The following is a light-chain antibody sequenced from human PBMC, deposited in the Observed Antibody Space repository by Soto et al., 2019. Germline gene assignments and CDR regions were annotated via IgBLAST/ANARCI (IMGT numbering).Light chain of an antibody. Sequence: AIQLTQSPSSLSASVGDRVTITCRASQDIRGALAWYQQKTGKAPKMLINDVSKLERGVPSRCSGSSSGTEFNLTISSLQPEDVATYYCWPFNSYPINFGQGTRLEIK. CDR1: QDIRGA. V-gene: IGKV1-13*02. CDR3: WPFNSYPIN. CDR2: DVS. J-gene: IGKJ5*01.